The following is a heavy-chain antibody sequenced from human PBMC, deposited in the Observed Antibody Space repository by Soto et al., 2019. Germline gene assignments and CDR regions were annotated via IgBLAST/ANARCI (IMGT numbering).Heavy chain of an antibody. V-gene: IGHV3-7*03. CDR2: ISQDGSEK. J-gene: IGHJ6*02. Sequence: EVQLVDSGGGLVQPGGSLTLSCAASGFTFSHHWMTWVRQAPGRGLEWVAHISQDGSEKFYVDSVKGRFTISRDNAKNSLSLQVNSLRDEDTAAYYCARGHYGLDVWGQGTTVTVSS. CDR3: ARGHYGLDV. CDR1: GFTFSHHW.